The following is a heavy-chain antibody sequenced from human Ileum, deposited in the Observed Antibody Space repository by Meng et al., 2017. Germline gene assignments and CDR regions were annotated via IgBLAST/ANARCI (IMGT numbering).Heavy chain of an antibody. CDR2: MSPENGNT. J-gene: IGHJ4*02. CDR3: ARGVNAGVDY. Sequence: GQVVQLVAEVKTPWALVKVSCKASGYTFSSLHINWVRQATGQGPEWMGWMSPENGNTAYAQKFQGRVTMTRDTSVSTAYMELSGLTSDDSGVYYCARGVNAGVDYWGQGTLVTVSS. D-gene: IGHD7-27*01. V-gene: IGHV1-8*01. CDR1: GYTFSSLH.